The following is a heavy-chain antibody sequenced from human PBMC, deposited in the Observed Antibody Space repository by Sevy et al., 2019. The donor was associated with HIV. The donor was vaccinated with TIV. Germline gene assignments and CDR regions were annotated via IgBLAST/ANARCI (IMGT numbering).Heavy chain of an antibody. D-gene: IGHD4-17*01. Sequence: GGSLRLSCAASGFTFSSYSMNWVRQAPGKGLEWVSSIRSSSSYKYYADSVKGRFTISRDNAKNSLYLQMNSLRAEDTAVYYCARDEDGGYGAAGGAFDIWGQGTMVTVSS. V-gene: IGHV3-21*01. J-gene: IGHJ3*02. CDR2: IRSSSSYK. CDR1: GFTFSSYS. CDR3: ARDEDGGYGAAGGAFDI.